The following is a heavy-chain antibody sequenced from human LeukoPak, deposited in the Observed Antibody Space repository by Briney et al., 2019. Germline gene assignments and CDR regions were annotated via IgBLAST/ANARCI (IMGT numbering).Heavy chain of an antibody. CDR3: TRDRGYNTGWYNWFDP. V-gene: IGHV3-33*01. J-gene: IGHJ5*02. CDR1: GFTLNNYV. D-gene: IGHD6-19*01. Sequence: GRPLRLSCEASGFTLNNYVIHWVRRAPGKGLEWVASIRPDGNNEFYADSVKGRFNISRDNSKHTLYLQMFSLRDEDTAVYHCTRDRGYNTGWYNWFDPWGQGTPVTVSS. CDR2: IRPDGNNE.